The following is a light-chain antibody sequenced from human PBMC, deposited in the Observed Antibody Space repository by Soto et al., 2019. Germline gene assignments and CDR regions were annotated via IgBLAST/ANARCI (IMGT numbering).Light chain of an antibody. J-gene: IGLJ2*01. V-gene: IGLV1-47*01. CDR3: AAWDDSLSGVV. CDR1: NPNIGSNP. Sequence: QSVLTQPPSASGTPGQRVTIACSGSNPNIGSNPVYWYLQLPGTAPKVLIYRSTQRPSGVPDRFSGSKSGTSASLAISGLRFEDEAHYYCAAWDDSLSGVVFGGGTKLTVL. CDR2: RST.